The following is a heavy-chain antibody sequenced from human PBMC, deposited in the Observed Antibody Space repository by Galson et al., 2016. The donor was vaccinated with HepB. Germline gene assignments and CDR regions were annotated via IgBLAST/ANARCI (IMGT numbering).Heavy chain of an antibody. Sequence: SLRLSCAASGFTFSSYAMSWVRQAPGKGLEWVSAISGSGGSTYYADSVKGRFTISRDNSKNTLYLQMNSLRADETAVYYCSREKTGSYFDWGQGTLVTVAS. CDR1: GFTFSSYA. CDR2: ISGSGGST. V-gene: IGHV3-23*01. D-gene: IGHD3-10*01. CDR3: SREKTGSYFD. J-gene: IGHJ4*02.